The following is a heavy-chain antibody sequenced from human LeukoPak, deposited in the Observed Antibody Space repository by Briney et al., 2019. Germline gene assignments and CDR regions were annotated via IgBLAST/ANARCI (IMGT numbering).Heavy chain of an antibody. J-gene: IGHJ4*02. V-gene: IGHV3-21*04. CDR3: AKDVVPAAKDGY. D-gene: IGHD2-2*01. Sequence: SGGSLRLSCAASGFTFSSYSMNWVRQAPGKGLEWVSSISSSSSYIYYADSVKGRFTISRDNAKNSLYLQMNSLRAEDTAVYYCAKDVVPAAKDGYWGQGTLVTVSS. CDR2: ISSSSSYI. CDR1: GFTFSSYS.